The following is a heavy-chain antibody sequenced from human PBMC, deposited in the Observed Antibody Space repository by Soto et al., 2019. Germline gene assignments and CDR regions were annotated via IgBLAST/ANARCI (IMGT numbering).Heavy chain of an antibody. CDR3: ARSQGAYFYDSSGFYLDY. J-gene: IGHJ4*02. CDR2: INHSGTT. V-gene: IGHV4-34*01. D-gene: IGHD3-22*01. CDR1: GGSLSGYY. Sequence: SETLSLTCAVYGGSLSGYYWSWVRQPPGKGLEWMGEINHSGTTNYNPSLKSRVTISVDTSKTHFSLRLSSVTAADTAVYYCARSQGAYFYDSSGFYLDYSGKGTLVTVSS.